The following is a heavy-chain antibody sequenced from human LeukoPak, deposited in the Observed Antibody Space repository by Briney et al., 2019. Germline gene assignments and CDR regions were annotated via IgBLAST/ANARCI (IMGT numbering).Heavy chain of an antibody. D-gene: IGHD6-19*01. CDR1: GFSFSNHG. CDR3: AREATWGQWYFDH. V-gene: IGHV3-30*03. CDR2: IARDGGAK. J-gene: IGHJ4*02. Sequence: PGGSLRLSCVASGFSFSNHGMHWVRQAPGKGLEWVSVIARDGGAKVYADSVKGRFTLSRDNAKNMFFLQMNFLTVEDTAIYYCAREATWGQWYFDHWGQGTPVTVSS.